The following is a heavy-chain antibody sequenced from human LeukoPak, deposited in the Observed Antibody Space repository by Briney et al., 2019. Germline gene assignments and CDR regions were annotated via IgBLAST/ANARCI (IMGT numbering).Heavy chain of an antibody. J-gene: IGHJ4*02. Sequence: SGPTLVNPTQTLTLTCTFSGFSLSTSGMCVSWIRQPPGKALEWLARIDWDDDKYYSTSLKTRLTISKDTSKNQVVLTMTNMDPVDTATYYCARIPRDGNYFDYWGQGTLVTVSS. CDR2: IDWDDDK. CDR1: GFSLSTSGMC. V-gene: IGHV2-70*11. D-gene: IGHD1-1*01. CDR3: ARIPRDGNYFDY.